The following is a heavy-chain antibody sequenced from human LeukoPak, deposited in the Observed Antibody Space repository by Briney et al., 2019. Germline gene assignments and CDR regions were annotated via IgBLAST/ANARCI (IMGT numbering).Heavy chain of an antibody. CDR2: INHSGST. J-gene: IGHJ6*03. CDR1: GGSFSGYY. D-gene: IGHD4-17*01. V-gene: IGHV4-34*01. Sequence: SETLSLTCAVYGGSFSGYYWSWIRQPPGKGLEWIGEINHSGSTNYNPSLKSRVTISVDTSKNQFSLKLSSVTAADTAVYYCARDSDAVTTAVDYYYYMDVWGKGTTVTVSS. CDR3: ARDSDAVTTAVDYYYYMDV.